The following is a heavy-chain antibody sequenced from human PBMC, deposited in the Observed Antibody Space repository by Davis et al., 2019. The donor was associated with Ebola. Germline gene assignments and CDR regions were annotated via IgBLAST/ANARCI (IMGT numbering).Heavy chain of an antibody. CDR1: GGSTSNYF. D-gene: IGHD2-15*01. CDR2: IRQDGSQK. Sequence: ETLSLTCTVSGGSTSNYFWSWVRQAPGKGLEWVANIRQDGSQKYYVDSVKGRFTISRDNAKNSLYLQMNSLRAEDTAVYYCARDPTYCSGGGGGCYYYGMDVWGQGTTVTVSS. J-gene: IGHJ6*02. CDR3: ARDPTYCSGGGGGCYYYGMDV. V-gene: IGHV3-7*01.